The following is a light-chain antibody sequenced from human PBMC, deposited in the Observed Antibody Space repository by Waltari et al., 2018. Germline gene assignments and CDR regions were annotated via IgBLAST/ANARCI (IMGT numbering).Light chain of an antibody. V-gene: IGLV4-69*01. CDR1: SEHSSYV. Sequence: QPVLTQSPSASASLGASVKLTCTPSSEHSSYVIARHQQQPEKGPRYLMNVHTDGSHIKGGGIPDRFSGSSSGAERSLIISSLQSEDEADYYCQTWGSGIQVFGGGTKLTVL. CDR3: QTWGSGIQV. CDR2: VHTDGSH. J-gene: IGLJ3*02.